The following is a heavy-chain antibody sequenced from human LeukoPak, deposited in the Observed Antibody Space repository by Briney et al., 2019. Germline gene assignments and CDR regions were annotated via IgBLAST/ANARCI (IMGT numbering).Heavy chain of an antibody. J-gene: IGHJ4*02. CDR3: ATQRWLRRTLDY. CDR2: IKQDGSEK. D-gene: IGHD5-24*01. V-gene: IGHV3-7*03. Sequence: TGGSLRLSCAASGFTFSSYSMNWVRQAPGKGLEWVANIKQDGSEKYYVDSVKGRFTISRDNAKKSLYLQMNSLRAEDTAVYYCATQRWLRRTLDYWGQGTLVTVSS. CDR1: GFTFSSYS.